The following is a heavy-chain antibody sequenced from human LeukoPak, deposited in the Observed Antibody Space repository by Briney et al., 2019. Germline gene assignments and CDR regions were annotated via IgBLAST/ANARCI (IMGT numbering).Heavy chain of an antibody. J-gene: IGHJ4*02. CDR3: ARVYDFWSGYYTGRSPPYFDY. CDR1: GGSFSGHY. CDR2: INHSGST. V-gene: IGHV4-34*01. D-gene: IGHD3-3*01. Sequence: PSETLSLTCAVYGGSFSGHYWSWIRQPPGKGLEWIGEINHSGSTNYNPSLKSRVTISVDTSKNQFSLKLSSVTAADTAVYYCARVYDFWSGYYTGRSPPYFDYWGQGTLVTVSS.